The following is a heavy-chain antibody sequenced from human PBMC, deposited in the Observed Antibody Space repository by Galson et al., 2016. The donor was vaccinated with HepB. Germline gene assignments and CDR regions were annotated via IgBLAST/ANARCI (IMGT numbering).Heavy chain of an antibody. CDR3: ARVGNVLLWLGATDV. V-gene: IGHV3-48*02. J-gene: IGHJ6*02. Sequence: SLRLSCAASGFTFSSYSMNWVRQAPGKGLEWVSYISSSSSIIYYADSVKGRFTISRDNAKNSLYLQMNSLRDEDTAVYYCARVGNVLLWLGATDVWGQGTTVTVSS. CDR1: GFTFSSYS. D-gene: IGHD3-10*01. CDR2: ISSSSSII.